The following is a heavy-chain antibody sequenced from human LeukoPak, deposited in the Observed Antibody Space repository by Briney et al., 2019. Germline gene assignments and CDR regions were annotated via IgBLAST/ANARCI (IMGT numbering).Heavy chain of an antibody. CDR1: GYTFTTYD. CDR2: MNPNSGNT. J-gene: IGHJ5*02. CDR3: ARRHCSSTSCEFDP. Sequence: ASVKVSCKASGYTFTTYDINWVRQATGQGLEWMGWMNPNSGNTGYAQKFQGRVTMTRNSSISTAHMELSSLRSEDTAVYYCARRHCSSTSCEFDPWGQGTLVTVSS. V-gene: IGHV1-8*01. D-gene: IGHD2-2*01.